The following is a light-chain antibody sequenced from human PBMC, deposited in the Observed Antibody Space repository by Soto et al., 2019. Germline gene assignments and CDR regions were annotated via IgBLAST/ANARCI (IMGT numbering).Light chain of an antibody. CDR2: EVS. J-gene: IGLJ1*01. CDR1: SSDVGGYKF. V-gene: IGLV2-14*01. Sequence: QSALTQPASVSASPGQSITISCTGTSSDVGGYKFVSWYQQHPGKAPKLIIFEVSNRPSGVSDRFSASKSGNTASLTISGLLPEDGADYYCSSYTTRSTYVFGSGTKVTVL. CDR3: SSYTTRSTYV.